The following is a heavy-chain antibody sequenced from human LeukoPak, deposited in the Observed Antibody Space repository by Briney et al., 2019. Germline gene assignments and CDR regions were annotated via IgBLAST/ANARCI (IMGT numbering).Heavy chain of an antibody. Sequence: GGSLRLSCAASGFTFDDYGMSWVRQAPGKGLEWVSGINWNGGSTGYADSVKGRFTISRDNAKNSLYLQMNSLRAEDMALYYCARGTAGVEFDYWGQGTLVTVSS. CDR3: ARGTAGVEFDY. CDR1: GFTFDDYG. V-gene: IGHV3-20*04. D-gene: IGHD3-10*01. J-gene: IGHJ4*02. CDR2: INWNGGST.